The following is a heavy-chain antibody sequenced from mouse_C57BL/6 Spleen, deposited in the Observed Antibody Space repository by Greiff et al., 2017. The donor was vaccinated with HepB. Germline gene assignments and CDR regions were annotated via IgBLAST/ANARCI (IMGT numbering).Heavy chain of an antibody. CDR3: ARIEVS. CDR1: GYTFTSYW. Sequence: QVQLQQPGAELVRPGTSVKLSCKASGYTFTSYWMHWVKQRPGQGLEWIGVIDPSDSYTNYNQKFKGKATLTVDTSSSTAYMQLSSLTSEDSAVYYCARIEVSWGQGTLVTVSA. V-gene: IGHV1-59*01. J-gene: IGHJ3*01. CDR2: IDPSDSYT.